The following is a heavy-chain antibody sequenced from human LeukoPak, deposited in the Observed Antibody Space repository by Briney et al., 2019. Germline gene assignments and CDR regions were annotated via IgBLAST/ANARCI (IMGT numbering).Heavy chain of an antibody. CDR3: ARWGIYNWNSYYFDY. D-gene: IGHD1-7*01. CDR1: GFTFSSYA. Sequence: GRSLRLSCAASGFTFSSYAMHWVRQAPGKGLEWVAVISYDGSNKYYADSVKGRFTISRDNSKNTLYLQMNSLRAEDTAVYYCARWGIYNWNSYYFDYWGQGTLVTVSS. J-gene: IGHJ4*02. CDR2: ISYDGSNK. V-gene: IGHV3-30*14.